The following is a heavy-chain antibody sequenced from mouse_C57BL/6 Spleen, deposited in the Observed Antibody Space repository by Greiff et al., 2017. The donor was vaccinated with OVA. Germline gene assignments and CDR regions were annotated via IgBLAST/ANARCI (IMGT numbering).Heavy chain of an antibody. Sequence: VQLQQPGPELVKPGDSVKISCKASGYSFTGYFVNWVMQSHGKSLEWIGRINPYNGDTFYNQKFKGKATLTVDKSSSTAHMELRSLTSEDSAVYYGARIYYYGSSYWYFDVWGTGTTVTVSS. CDR1: GYSFTGYF. D-gene: IGHD1-1*01. V-gene: IGHV1-20*01. CDR3: ARIYYYGSSYWYFDV. CDR2: INPYNGDT. J-gene: IGHJ1*03.